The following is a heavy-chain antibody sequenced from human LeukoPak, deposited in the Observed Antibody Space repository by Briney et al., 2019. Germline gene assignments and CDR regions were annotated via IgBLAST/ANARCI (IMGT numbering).Heavy chain of an antibody. CDR1: GGSISSYY. CDR3: ARVEAKSSSWPEHFQH. V-gene: IGHV4-59*01. CDR2: IYYSGST. D-gene: IGHD6-13*01. Sequence: SEALSLTCTVSGGSISSYYWSWIRQPPGKGLEWIGYIYYSGSTNYNPSLKSRVTISVDTSKNQFSLKLSSVTAADTAVYYCARVEAKSSSWPEHFQHWGQGTLVTVSS. J-gene: IGHJ1*01.